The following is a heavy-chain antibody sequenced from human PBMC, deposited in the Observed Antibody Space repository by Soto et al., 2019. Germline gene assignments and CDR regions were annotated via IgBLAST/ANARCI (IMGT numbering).Heavy chain of an antibody. Sequence: GASVKVSCKASGGTFSNYPISWVRQAPGQGLEWMGGIIPIFGTVNYAQKFQGRVTITADESTSTAYMELSSLRSEDTAVYYCARGNHRWLQLWYFDLWGRGTLVTVYS. V-gene: IGHV1-69*13. CDR3: ARGNHRWLQLWYFDL. CDR2: IIPIFGTV. J-gene: IGHJ2*01. D-gene: IGHD5-12*01. CDR1: GGTFSNYP.